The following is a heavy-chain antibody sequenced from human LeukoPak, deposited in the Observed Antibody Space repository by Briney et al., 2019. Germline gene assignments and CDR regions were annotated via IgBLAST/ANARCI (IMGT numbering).Heavy chain of an antibody. CDR2: INHSGST. J-gene: IGHJ4*02. V-gene: IGHV4-34*01. D-gene: IGHD3-3*01. CDR1: GGSFSGHY. CDR3: ASGQYYDLWSGYYVD. Sequence: SETLSLTCAVYGGSFSGHYWSWIRQPPGKGLEWVGEINHSGSTNYNPSLESRVTISVDTSKNHFSLKLSSVTAADTAVYYCASGQYYDLWSGYYVDWGQGTLVTVSA.